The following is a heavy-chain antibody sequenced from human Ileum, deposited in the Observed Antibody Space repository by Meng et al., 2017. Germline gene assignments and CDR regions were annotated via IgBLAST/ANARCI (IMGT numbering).Heavy chain of an antibody. CDR2: IKHDVSDT. Sequence: GESLKISCAASGFTFSNYWMTWVRQAPGKGLEWVALIKHDVSDTYHVDSVKGRFTISRDNAKNSLYLQMNSLRAEDTAVYYCARSREANCSGGTCYTGDYWGQGTLVTVSS. CDR3: ARSREANCSGGTCYTGDY. J-gene: IGHJ4*02. D-gene: IGHD2-15*01. V-gene: IGHV3-7*01. CDR1: GFTFSNYW.